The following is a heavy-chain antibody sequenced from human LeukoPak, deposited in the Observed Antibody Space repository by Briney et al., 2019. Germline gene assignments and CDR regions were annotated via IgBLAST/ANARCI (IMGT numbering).Heavy chain of an antibody. D-gene: IGHD2-8*01. Sequence: PGGSLRLSCAASGFTFNNYAMDWDRQAPGKGLEWVSAISAGGIGTYYADSVKGRFTISRDNSKNTLYLQMNSLRAEDTAVYYCAKAGPPMEYDCWGQGTLVTVSS. CDR3: AKAGPPMEYDC. CDR2: ISAGGIGT. CDR1: GFTFNNYA. J-gene: IGHJ4*02. V-gene: IGHV3-23*01.